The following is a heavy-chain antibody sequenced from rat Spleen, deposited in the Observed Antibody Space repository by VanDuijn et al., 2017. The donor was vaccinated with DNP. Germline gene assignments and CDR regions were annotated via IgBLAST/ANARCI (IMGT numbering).Heavy chain of an antibody. CDR2: ISYDGSSI. CDR3: ASHTYYGYNYFVY. CDR1: GFTFSDYY. Sequence: EVQLVESGGGLVQPGRSLKLSCATSGFTFSDYYMAWVRQDQKKGLEWVAPISYDGSSIYYGDSVKGRFTISRDNAEGTLNLQMNSLRSEDTATHYCASHTYYGYNYFVYWGQVVMVTVSS. J-gene: IGHJ2*01. D-gene: IGHD1-9*01. V-gene: IGHV5-22*01.